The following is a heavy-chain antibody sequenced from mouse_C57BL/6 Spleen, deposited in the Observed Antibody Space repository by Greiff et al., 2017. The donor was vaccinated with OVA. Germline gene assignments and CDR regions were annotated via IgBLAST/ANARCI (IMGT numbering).Heavy chain of an antibody. CDR2: IWWDDDK. CDR1: GFSLSTFGMG. Sequence: QVTLKVSGPGILQPSQTLSLTCSFSGFSLSTFGMGVGWIRQPSGKGLEWLAHIWWDDDKYYNPALKSRLTISKDTSKNQVFLKIANVDTADTATYYCARITYYYGSSYEYIDVWGTGTTVTVSS. D-gene: IGHD1-1*01. V-gene: IGHV8-8*01. J-gene: IGHJ1*03. CDR3: ARITYYYGSSYEYIDV.